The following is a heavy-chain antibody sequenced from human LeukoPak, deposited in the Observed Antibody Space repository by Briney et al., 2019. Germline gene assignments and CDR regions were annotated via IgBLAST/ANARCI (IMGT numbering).Heavy chain of an antibody. V-gene: IGHV3-21*01. J-gene: IGHJ4*02. CDR1: GFTFSSYS. Sequence: PGGSLRLSCAASGFTFSSYSMNWVRQAPGKGLEWVSSISSSGSYIYYADSVKGRFAISRDNAKNSLYLQMNSLRAEDTAVYYCARGGIAARQYYFDYWGQGTLVTVSS. CDR3: ARGGIAARQYYFDY. CDR2: ISSSGSYI. D-gene: IGHD6-6*01.